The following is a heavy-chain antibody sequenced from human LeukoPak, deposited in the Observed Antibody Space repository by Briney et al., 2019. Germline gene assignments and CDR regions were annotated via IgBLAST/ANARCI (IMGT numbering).Heavy chain of an antibody. CDR3: AKGSGSNYPA. D-gene: IGHD3-10*01. CDR1: GFTFSNYA. J-gene: IGHJ4*02. Sequence: GGSLRLSCAASGFTFSNYAMSWVRQAPGKGLEWVSTISASGGSTYYADSVKGRFTISGDNSKNTLYLQMNSLRAEDTAVYYCAKGSGSNYPAWGQGTLVTVSS. V-gene: IGHV3-23*01. CDR2: ISASGGST.